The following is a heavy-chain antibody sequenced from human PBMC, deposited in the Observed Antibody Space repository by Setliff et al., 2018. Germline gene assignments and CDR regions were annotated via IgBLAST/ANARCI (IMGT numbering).Heavy chain of an antibody. V-gene: IGHV4-38-2*02. Sequence: PSETLSLTCAVSGYSISSGYYWGWIRQPPGKGLEWIGRIYTSGSANYNPSLKSRVTISVDRSKNQFSLKLSSVIAADTAVYYCARDLYSSSSGGFYYYYYYMDVWGKGTTVTVSS. CDR3: ARDLYSSSSGGFYYYYYYMDV. D-gene: IGHD6-6*01. CDR1: GYSISSGYY. J-gene: IGHJ6*03. CDR2: IYTSGSA.